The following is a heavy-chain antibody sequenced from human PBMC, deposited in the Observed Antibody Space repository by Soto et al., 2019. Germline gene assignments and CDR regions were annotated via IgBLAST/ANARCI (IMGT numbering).Heavy chain of an antibody. Sequence: SETLSLTCTVSGGSINSGGYYWSWIRQHPGKGLEWIGSIYYNGNTYYNPSLKSRITISLDTSRNQFSLKLSSVTAADTAVYYCARLFYYDTSGSYYYFDYWGQGTLVTVPS. D-gene: IGHD3-22*01. CDR1: GGSINSGGYY. J-gene: IGHJ4*02. CDR2: IYYNGNT. V-gene: IGHV4-31*03. CDR3: ARLFYYDTSGSYYYFDY.